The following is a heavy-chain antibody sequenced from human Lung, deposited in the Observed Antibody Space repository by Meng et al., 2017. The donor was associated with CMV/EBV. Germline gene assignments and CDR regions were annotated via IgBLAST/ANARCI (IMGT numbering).Heavy chain of an antibody. D-gene: IGHD6-19*01. CDR1: GFTVSSNY. V-gene: IGHV3-66*02. CDR3: ARMPKWLGAHVDY. Sequence: GESLKISCAASGFTVSSNYMRWVRQAPGKGLEWVSVIYSGGSTYYADSVKGRFTISRDNSKNTLYLQMNSLRAEDTAVYYCARMPKWLGAHVDYWGQGTLVTVSS. J-gene: IGHJ4*02. CDR2: IYSGGST.